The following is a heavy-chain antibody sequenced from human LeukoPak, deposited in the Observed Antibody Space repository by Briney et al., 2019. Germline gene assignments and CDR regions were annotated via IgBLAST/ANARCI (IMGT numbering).Heavy chain of an antibody. Sequence: SETLSLTCTVSGGSISSSSYYWGWIRQPPGKGLEWIGSIYYSGSTYYNPSLKSRVTISVDTSKNQFSLKLSSVTAADTAVYYCARDMGDFWSGYYMDVWGKGTTVTVSS. CDR3: ARDMGDFWSGYYMDV. V-gene: IGHV4-39*07. D-gene: IGHD3-3*01. CDR2: IYYSGST. CDR1: GGSISSSSYY. J-gene: IGHJ6*03.